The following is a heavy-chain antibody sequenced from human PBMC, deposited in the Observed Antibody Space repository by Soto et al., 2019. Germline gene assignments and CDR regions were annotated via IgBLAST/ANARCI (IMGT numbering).Heavy chain of an antibody. D-gene: IGHD6-13*01. V-gene: IGHV1-2*04. CDR2: INPNSGGT. CDR3: ARSQAAAGISPPFWFDP. Sequence: ASVKVSYKASGYTFTGYYMHWVRQAPGQGLEWMGWINPNSGGTNYTQKFQGWVTMTRDTSISTAYMELSRLRSDDTAVYYCARSQAAAGISPPFWFDPWGQGTLVTVSS. CDR1: GYTFTGYY. J-gene: IGHJ5*02.